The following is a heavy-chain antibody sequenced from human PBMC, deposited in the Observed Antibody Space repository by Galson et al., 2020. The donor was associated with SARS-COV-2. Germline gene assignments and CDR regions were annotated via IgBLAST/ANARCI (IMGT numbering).Heavy chain of an antibody. CDR1: GYTFTNHW. Sequence: GESLKISCQGSGYTFTNHWIAWVRQMPGKGLEWMGIIFPADPDIRYSPSFEGQVTIPADKSTSTAYLQWSSLKASDTAMYYCARRQSRSSKYGMDVWGKGTTVTVSS. V-gene: IGHV5-51*01. J-gene: IGHJ6*04. CDR2: IFPADPDI. D-gene: IGHD3-10*01. CDR3: ARRQSRSSKYGMDV.